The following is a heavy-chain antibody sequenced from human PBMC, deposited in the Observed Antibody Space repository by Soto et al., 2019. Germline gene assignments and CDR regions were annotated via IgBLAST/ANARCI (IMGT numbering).Heavy chain of an antibody. V-gene: IGHV3-23*01. Sequence: EVRLLESGGGLVQPGGSLRLSCAASGFTFSNYATSWVRQAPGKGLEWVSSISKSGGGTYYADSVKGRFTISRDNSKNTLYLQMNSLKAEDTAVYSCAKTSSLFDYWGQGTLVTVSS. CDR1: GFTFSNYA. CDR3: AKTSSLFDY. CDR2: ISKSGGGT. J-gene: IGHJ4*02. D-gene: IGHD6-13*01.